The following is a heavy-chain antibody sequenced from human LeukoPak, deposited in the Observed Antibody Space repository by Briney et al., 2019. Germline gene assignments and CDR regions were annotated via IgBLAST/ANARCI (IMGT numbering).Heavy chain of an antibody. V-gene: IGHV4-39*01. CDR1: GGSISSSSYY. Sequence: SETLSLTCTVSGGSISSSSYYWGWLRQPPGKGLEWIGSIYYSGSTYYNPSLKSRVTISVDTSKNQFSLKLSSVTAADTAVYYCVRHGSFYYDSSSYFGNWGQGTLVTVSS. CDR3: VRHGSFYYDSSSYFGN. D-gene: IGHD3-22*01. J-gene: IGHJ4*02. CDR2: IYYSGST.